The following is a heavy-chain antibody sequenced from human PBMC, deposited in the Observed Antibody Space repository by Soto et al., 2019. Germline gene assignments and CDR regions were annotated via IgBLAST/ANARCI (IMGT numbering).Heavy chain of an antibody. CDR3: ARDLRLSGNGMDV. CDR2: ISPSSGGA. D-gene: IGHD3-10*01. CDR1: GYTFSDFY. J-gene: IGHJ6*02. V-gene: IGHV1-2*02. Sequence: QVQMVQSGPEMKKPGASVKVSCKASGYTFSDFYIHWVRQAPGQGLEWMGWISPSSGGANYAQKFQGRVTLTRDTSINTAYLELSRLRSADTALYYCARDLRLSGNGMDVWGQGTTVTVSS.